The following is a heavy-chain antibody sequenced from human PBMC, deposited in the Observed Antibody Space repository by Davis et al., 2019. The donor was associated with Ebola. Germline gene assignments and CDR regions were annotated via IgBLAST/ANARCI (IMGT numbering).Heavy chain of an antibody. D-gene: IGHD5-24*01. CDR1: GFTFSHAW. CDR3: TTGAVDMLDS. J-gene: IGHJ4*02. CDR2: IKSKTDGGTI. V-gene: IGHV3-15*07. Sequence: GESLKISCAASGFTFSHAWMNWVRQAPGKGLEWVGRIKSKTDGGTIDYAAPVKGRFTISRDDSKNTLYLQMNSLKTEDTAVYYCTTGAVDMLDSWGQGTLVTVSS.